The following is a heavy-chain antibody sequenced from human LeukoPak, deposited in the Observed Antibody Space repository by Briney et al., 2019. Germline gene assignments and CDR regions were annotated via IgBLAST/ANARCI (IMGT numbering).Heavy chain of an antibody. J-gene: IGHJ4*02. CDR3: ARDRLSSWYSRYFDY. V-gene: IGHV3-21*01. Sequence: PGGSLRLSCAASGFTFSSYSMNWVRQAPAKGLEWVSSISSSSSYIYYADSVKGRFTISRDNAKNSLYLQMNSLRAEDTAVYYCARDRLSSWYSRYFDYWGQGTLVTVSS. CDR1: GFTFSSYS. D-gene: IGHD6-13*01. CDR2: ISSSSSYI.